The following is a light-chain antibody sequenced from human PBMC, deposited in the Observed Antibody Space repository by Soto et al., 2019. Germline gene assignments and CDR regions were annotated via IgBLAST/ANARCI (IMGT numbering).Light chain of an antibody. J-gene: IGLJ2*01. CDR2: DVS. CDR3: SSYTSSSTLGHVV. Sequence: QSALTQPASVSGSPGQSITISCTGTSSDVGGYNYVSWYQQHPGKAPKFMIYDVSNRPSGVSNRFSGSKSGNTASLTISGLQAEDEADYYCSSYTSSSTLGHVVFGGGTKPAVL. CDR1: SSDVGGYNY. V-gene: IGLV2-14*01.